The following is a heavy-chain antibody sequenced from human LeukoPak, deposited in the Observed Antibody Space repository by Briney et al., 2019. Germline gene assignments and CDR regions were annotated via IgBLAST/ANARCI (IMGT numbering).Heavy chain of an antibody. CDR3: VRDGVGAPPFDY. Sequence: GGSLRLSCAASGFTFSDYYMSWIRQAPGKGLVWVSRIKGDGSSISHADSVTGRFTISRDNAKNTLYLQMNNLRAEDTGVYYCVRDGVGAPPFDYWGEGILVTVSS. J-gene: IGHJ4*02. CDR2: IKGDGSSI. D-gene: IGHD1-26*01. V-gene: IGHV3-74*01. CDR1: GFTFSDYY.